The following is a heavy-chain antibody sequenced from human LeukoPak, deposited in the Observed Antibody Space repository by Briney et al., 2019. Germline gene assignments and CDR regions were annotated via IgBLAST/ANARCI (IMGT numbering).Heavy chain of an antibody. D-gene: IGHD3-16*01. Sequence: GGSLRLSCAASGFRFSDFTMTWVRQAPGKGPEWVSAIGGRGGSTYYADSLGGRFTISRDNSKDMVYLQMNSLKVEDTAAYYCGKEGGAWGQGTKVTVSS. CDR3: GKEGGA. V-gene: IGHV3-23*01. J-gene: IGHJ5*02. CDR1: GFRFSDFT. CDR2: IGGRGGST.